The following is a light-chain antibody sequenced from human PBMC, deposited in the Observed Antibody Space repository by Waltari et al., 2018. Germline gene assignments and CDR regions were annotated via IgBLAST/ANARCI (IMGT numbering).Light chain of an antibody. CDR1: EDINKW. Sequence: DTQLSQFPSTLAASVGARVTIPCRAREDINKWLAWYQQKPGKAPKVLIYDASTLQSGVPSRFSGSGSGSEFTLTIGSLQPDDFATYYCQQYNRFSPFGQGTNVEVK. J-gene: IGKJ1*01. CDR2: DAS. V-gene: IGKV1-5*01. CDR3: QQYNRFSP.